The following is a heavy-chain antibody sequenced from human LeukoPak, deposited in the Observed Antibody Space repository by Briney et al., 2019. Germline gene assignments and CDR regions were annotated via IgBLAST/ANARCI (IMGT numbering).Heavy chain of an antibody. Sequence: SVKVSCKASGGTFSSYAISWVRQAPGQGLEWXGGXIPIFGIANYAQKFQGRVTITADKSTSTAYMELSSLRSDDTAVYYCARGQPGIAVAGTVNYYYYGMDVWGQGTTVTVSS. CDR3: ARGQPGIAVAGTVNYYYYGMDV. J-gene: IGHJ6*02. D-gene: IGHD6-19*01. CDR2: XIPIFGIA. CDR1: GGTFSSYA. V-gene: IGHV1-69*17.